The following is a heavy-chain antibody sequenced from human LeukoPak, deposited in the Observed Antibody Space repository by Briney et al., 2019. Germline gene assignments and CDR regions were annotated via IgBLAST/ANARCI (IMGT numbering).Heavy chain of an antibody. CDR1: GYSVTNYW. V-gene: IGHV5-51*01. J-gene: IGHJ3*02. D-gene: IGHD3-10*01. Sequence: GESLKISCKGSGYSVTNYWIGWVRQVPGKGLEGMGIIYPGDSDTTYSPSFEGQGTISADKSISTAYLPWNRLKASDTAMYYCARPYAPGTSYDPFDIWGQGTSVTVSS. CDR2: IYPGDSDT. CDR3: ARPYAPGTSYDPFDI.